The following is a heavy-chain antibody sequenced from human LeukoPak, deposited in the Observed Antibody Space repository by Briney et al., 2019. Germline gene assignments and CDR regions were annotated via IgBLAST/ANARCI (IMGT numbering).Heavy chain of an antibody. CDR2: ISAYIGET. CDR3: ARGSTARYYYDSSGYYRGAVDY. D-gene: IGHD3-22*01. CDR1: VYTFTTFV. V-gene: IGHV1-18*01. J-gene: IGHJ4*02. Sequence: ASVKVSCTPSVYTFTTFVISWVRQAPGQGLGWRGWISAYIGETTYAQKFPGGVSMTTDTSTRTAYIERRSLKSLETRVYYCARGSTARYYYDSSGYYRGAVDYWGQGTLVTLSS.